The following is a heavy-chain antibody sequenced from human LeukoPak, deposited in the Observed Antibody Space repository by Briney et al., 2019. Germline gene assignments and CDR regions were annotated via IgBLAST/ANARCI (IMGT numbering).Heavy chain of an antibody. V-gene: IGHV3-64*01. CDR2: ISSNGGST. J-gene: IGHJ4*02. Sequence: GGSLRLSCAASGFTFSSYAMHWVRQAPGKGLEYVSAISSNGGSTYYANSVKGRFTISRDNSKNTLYLQMGSLRAEDMAVYYCARGYCSSTSCYRYYFDYWRQGTLVTVSS. CDR3: ARGYCSSTSCYRYYFDY. CDR1: GFTFSSYA. D-gene: IGHD2-2*01.